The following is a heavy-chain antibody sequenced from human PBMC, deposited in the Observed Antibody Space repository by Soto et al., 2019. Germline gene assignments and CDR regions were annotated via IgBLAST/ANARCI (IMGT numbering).Heavy chain of an antibody. Sequence: QVQLVESGGGVVQPGRSLRLSCAASGFSFSYYAMHWVRQAPGKGLEWVEVIAYDASKKYYADSVKGRFTISRDNSKNTLYLQMNSLRDEDTAVYYCASPYCSGGSCYLTEYFQHWGQGTLVTVSS. D-gene: IGHD2-15*01. CDR1: GFSFSYYA. CDR3: ASPYCSGGSCYLTEYFQH. CDR2: IAYDASKK. V-gene: IGHV3-30*03. J-gene: IGHJ1*01.